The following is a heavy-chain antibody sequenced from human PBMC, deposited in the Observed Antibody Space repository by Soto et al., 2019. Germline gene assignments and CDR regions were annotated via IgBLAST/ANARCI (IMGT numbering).Heavy chain of an antibody. Sequence: SETLSLTCSVSGDSISNSGNYWGWIRRPPGKGLEWIGTMDYSGDTSYNPSLRSRVTISADTSKNQFSLRLSSVSVADTAVYYCARVRYFDWLLYRKRGAFDIWGQGTMVTVSS. D-gene: IGHD3-9*01. CDR3: ARVRYFDWLLYRKRGAFDI. J-gene: IGHJ3*02. CDR2: MDYSGDT. CDR1: GDSISNSGNY. V-gene: IGHV4-39*01.